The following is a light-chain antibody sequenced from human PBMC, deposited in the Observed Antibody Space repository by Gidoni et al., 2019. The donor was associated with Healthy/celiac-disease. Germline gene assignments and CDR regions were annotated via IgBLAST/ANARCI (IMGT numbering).Light chain of an antibody. J-gene: IGKJ5*01. Sequence: EIVLTQSPATLPLAPGERATLSCRASQNVSSYLAWYQQKPGQAPRLLIYDAANRATSSPARISGSGSGTDFTLTISSLEPEDFAVYYCQQRSNWPPITFGQGTRLEIK. CDR3: QQRSNWPPIT. V-gene: IGKV3-11*01. CDR2: DAA. CDR1: QNVSSY.